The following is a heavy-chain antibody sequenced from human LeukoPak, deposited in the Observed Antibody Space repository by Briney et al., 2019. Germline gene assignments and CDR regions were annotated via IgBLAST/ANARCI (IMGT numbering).Heavy chain of an antibody. V-gene: IGHV1-69*04. J-gene: IGHJ5*02. CDR1: GGTFSSYA. Sequence: GSSVKVSCKASGGTFSSYAISWVRQAPGQGLEWMGRIIPIFGIANYAQKFQGRVTITADKSTRTAYMELSSLRSEDTAVYYCAFQGDFDWPPNLFLGYWFDPWGQGTLVTVSS. CDR3: AFQGDFDWPPNLFLGYWFDP. D-gene: IGHD3-9*01. CDR2: IIPIFGIA.